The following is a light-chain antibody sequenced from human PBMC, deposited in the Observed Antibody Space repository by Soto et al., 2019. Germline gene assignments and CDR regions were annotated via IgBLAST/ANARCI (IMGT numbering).Light chain of an antibody. CDR1: QSVGSN. CDR3: QKYNVWSLT. J-gene: IGKJ4*01. Sequence: EIVMTQSPATLSVSPGERATLSCRASQSVGSNLAWYQQKPGQTPKLLIYVASTRATGIPARFSGSGSGTKFPLTISSLQSEDFAVYFWQKYNVWSLTGGGGTKVDFK. CDR2: VAS. V-gene: IGKV3-15*01.